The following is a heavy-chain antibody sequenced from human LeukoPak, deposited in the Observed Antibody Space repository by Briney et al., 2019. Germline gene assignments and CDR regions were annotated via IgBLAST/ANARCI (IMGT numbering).Heavy chain of an antibody. CDR3: AREYGPGPSDY. CDR2: IYYSGST. CDR1: GYSISSGYY. D-gene: IGHD3-10*01. V-gene: IGHV4-38-2*02. Sequence: SETLSLTCTVSGYSISSGYYWGWIRQPPGKGLEWIGSIYYSGSTYYNPSLKSRVTISVDTSKNQFSLKLSSVTAADTAVYYCAREYGPGPSDYWGQGTLVTASS. J-gene: IGHJ4*02.